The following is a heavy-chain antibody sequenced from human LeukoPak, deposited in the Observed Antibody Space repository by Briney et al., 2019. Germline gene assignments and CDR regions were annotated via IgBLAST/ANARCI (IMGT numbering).Heavy chain of an antibody. CDR1: GFTFSSYT. CDR3: AKGWDSSGYYPFDY. J-gene: IGHJ4*02. CDR2: ISGSGGST. V-gene: IGHV3-23*01. Sequence: GGSLRLSCAASGFTFSSYTMSWVRQAPGKGLEWVSAISGSGGSTYYADSVKGRFTISRDNSKNTLYLQMNSLRAEDTAVYYCAKGWDSSGYYPFDYWGQGTLVTVSS. D-gene: IGHD3-22*01.